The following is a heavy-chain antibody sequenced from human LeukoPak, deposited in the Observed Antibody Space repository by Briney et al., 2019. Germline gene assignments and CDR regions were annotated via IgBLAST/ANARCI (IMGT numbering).Heavy chain of an antibody. J-gene: IGHJ3*02. V-gene: IGHV1-46*01. Sequence: GASVKVSCKASGYTFTSYYMHWVRQAPGQGLEWMGIINPSGGSTSYAQKFQGRVTMTRDTSTSTVYMELSSLRSEDTAVYYCATTPKTIYDSSGYGAFDIWGQGTMVTVSS. CDR3: ATTPKTIYDSSGYGAFDI. CDR1: GYTFTSYY. D-gene: IGHD3-22*01. CDR2: INPSGGST.